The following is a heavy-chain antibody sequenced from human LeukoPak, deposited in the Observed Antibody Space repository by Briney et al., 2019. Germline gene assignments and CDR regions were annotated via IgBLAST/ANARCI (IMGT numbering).Heavy chain of an antibody. CDR3: ARDGRRWELPRFDY. Sequence: SETLSLTCTVSGGSISGYYWTWIRQPPGKGLEWIGRIYTSGSTNYNPSLKSRVTMSVDTSKNQFSLKLSSVTAADTAVYYCARDGRRWELPRFDYWGQGTLVTVSS. J-gene: IGHJ4*02. CDR1: GGSISGYY. V-gene: IGHV4-4*07. D-gene: IGHD1-26*01. CDR2: IYTSGST.